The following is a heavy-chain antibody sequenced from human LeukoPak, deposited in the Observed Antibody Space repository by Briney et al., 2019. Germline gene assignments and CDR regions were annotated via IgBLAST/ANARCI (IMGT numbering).Heavy chain of an antibody. CDR2: IQQGGSEE. CDR3: TRDREYSSSPEFAC. J-gene: IGHJ4*02. D-gene: IGHD6-6*01. CDR1: GFTFSTYG. V-gene: IGHV3-7*05. Sequence: GGSLRLSCAASGFTFSTYGMSWVRQAPGKGLEWVSNIQQGGSEEYYVDSVKGRFTISRDNAKNSLFLQMNSRRAEGTAVYYCTRDREYSSSPEFACWGQGTPVTASS.